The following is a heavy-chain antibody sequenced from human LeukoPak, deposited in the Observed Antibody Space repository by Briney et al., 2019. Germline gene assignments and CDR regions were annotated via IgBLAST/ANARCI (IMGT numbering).Heavy chain of an antibody. J-gene: IGHJ5*02. CDR2: IYTSGST. V-gene: IGHV4-4*07. CDR1: GGSISSYY. CDR3: ARGFVFFSSSSCYYDWFDP. D-gene: IGHD2-2*01. Sequence: SETLSLTCTVSGGSISSYYWSWIRQPAGKGLEWIGRIYTSGSTNYNPSLKSRVTMSVDTSKNQFSLKLSSVTAADTAVYYCARGFVFFSSSSCYYDWFDPWGQGTLVTVSS.